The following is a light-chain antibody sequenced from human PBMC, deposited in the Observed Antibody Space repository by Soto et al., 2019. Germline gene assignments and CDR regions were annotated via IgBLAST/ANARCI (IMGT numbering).Light chain of an antibody. Sequence: ENVLTQSPGTLSLSPGERATLSCRASQSVSSNFLAWYQQKPGQAPRLLIYGASSRATGIPDRFSGGGSGTDFTLTISRLEPEDFAVYSCQQYGSSPNTFAQGTRLEIK. J-gene: IGKJ5*01. CDR3: QQYGSSPNT. V-gene: IGKV3-20*01. CDR2: GAS. CDR1: QSVSSNF.